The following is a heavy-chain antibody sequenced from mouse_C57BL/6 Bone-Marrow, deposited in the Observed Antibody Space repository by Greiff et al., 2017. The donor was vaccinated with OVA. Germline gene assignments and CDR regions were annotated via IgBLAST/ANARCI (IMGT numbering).Heavy chain of an antibody. V-gene: IGHV1-54*01. J-gene: IGHJ3*01. Sequence: QVQLKESGAELVRPGTSVKVSCKASGYAFTNYLIEWVKQRPGQGLEWIGVITPGSGGTNYNAKFKGKATLTADKSSSTAYMQLSSLAAEDSAVYCGARRGWAGWFAYWGQGTRVTVTA. CDR1: GYAFTNYL. D-gene: IGHD3-3*01. CDR3: ARRGWAGWFAY. CDR2: ITPGSGGT.